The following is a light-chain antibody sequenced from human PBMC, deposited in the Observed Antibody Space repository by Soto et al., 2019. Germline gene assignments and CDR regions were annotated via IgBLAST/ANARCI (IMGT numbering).Light chain of an antibody. CDR2: DAS. J-gene: IGKJ5*01. CDR1: QSVSSY. V-gene: IGKV3-11*01. CDR3: QQRSNWPPIT. Sequence: EIVLTQSPATLSLSPGERATLSCRASQSVSSYLAWYQQKPGQAPRLLIYDASNRATGIPARFSGSGSGTDFTLTISXXXXXXXXVYYCQQRSNWPPITFGQGTRLE.